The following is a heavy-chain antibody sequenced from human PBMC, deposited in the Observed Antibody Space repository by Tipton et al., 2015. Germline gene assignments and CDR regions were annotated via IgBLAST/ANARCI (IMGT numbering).Heavy chain of an antibody. CDR3: ACQDYDSLTRDYQTVDY. V-gene: IGHV4-59*08. Sequence: TLSLTCTVSGGSISSYYWSWIRQPPGKGLEWIGYKYSSGSTNYNSSLKSRVTISVDTSKTQFSLKMSSVTAADTAVYYCACQDYDSLTRDYQTVDYWGQGTLVTVSS. D-gene: IGHD3-9*01. CDR1: GGSISSYY. CDR2: KYSSGST. J-gene: IGHJ4*02.